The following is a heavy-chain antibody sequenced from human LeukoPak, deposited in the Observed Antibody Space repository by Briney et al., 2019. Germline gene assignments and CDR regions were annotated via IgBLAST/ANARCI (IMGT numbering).Heavy chain of an antibody. CDR1: GYTFTNFG. V-gene: IGHV1-18*01. CDR3: ARGGVGHCSGGSCPTSWFGP. Sequence: ASVKVSCKASGYTFTNFGISWVRQAPGQGLEWMGWISPYNGNTDYPQKVQGRVTVTTDTSTSTAYMELRSLRLDDTAVYYCARGGVGHCSGGSCPTSWFGPWGQGTLVTVSS. J-gene: IGHJ5*02. D-gene: IGHD2-15*01. CDR2: ISPYNGNT.